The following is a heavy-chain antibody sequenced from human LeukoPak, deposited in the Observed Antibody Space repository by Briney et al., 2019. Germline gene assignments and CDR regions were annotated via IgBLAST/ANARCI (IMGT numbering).Heavy chain of an antibody. D-gene: IGHD6-6*01. CDR1: GGSISSGDYY. CDR2: IYYSGST. Sequence: PSQTLSLTCTVSGGSISSGDYYWSWIRQPPGKGLEWIGYIYYSGSTYYNPSLKSRVTISVDTSKNQFSLKLSSVTAADTAVYYCARGSVKGIAARPYYYYYGMDVWGQGTTVTVSS. CDR3: ARGSVKGIAARPYYYYYGMDV. J-gene: IGHJ6*02. V-gene: IGHV4-30-4*01.